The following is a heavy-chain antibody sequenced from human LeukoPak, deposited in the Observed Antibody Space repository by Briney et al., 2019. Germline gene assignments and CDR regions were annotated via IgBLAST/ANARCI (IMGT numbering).Heavy chain of an antibody. D-gene: IGHD1-26*01. CDR3: ARLPRKWELGYY. CDR2: INHSGST. V-gene: IGHV4-34*01. Sequence: PSETLSLTCALYVGSFSGYYWSWIRHPPGKGLEWIGEINHSGSTNYNPSLKRRVTISVDTSKNQFSLKLSSVTAADMAVYYCARLPRKWELGYYWGEGNLVTASS. CDR1: VGSFSGYY. J-gene: IGHJ4*02.